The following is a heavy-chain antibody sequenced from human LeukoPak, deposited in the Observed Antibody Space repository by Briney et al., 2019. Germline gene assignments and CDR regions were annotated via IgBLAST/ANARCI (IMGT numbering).Heavy chain of an antibody. CDR3: ASVPAAIPDAYLDY. CDR1: GGSISSYY. D-gene: IGHD2-2*02. J-gene: IGHJ4*02. Sequence: PSETLSLTCTVSGGSISSYYWSWIRQPPGKGLEWIGYIYYSGSTNYNPSLKSRVTISVDTSKNQFSLKLSSVTAADTAVYYCASVPAAIPDAYLDYWGQGTLVTVSS. CDR2: IYYSGST. V-gene: IGHV4-59*01.